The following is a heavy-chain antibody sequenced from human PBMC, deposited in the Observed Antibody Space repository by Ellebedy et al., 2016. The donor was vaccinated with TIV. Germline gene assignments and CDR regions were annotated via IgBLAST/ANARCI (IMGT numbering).Heavy chain of an antibody. D-gene: IGHD3-22*01. V-gene: IGHV3-21*01. Sequence: GESLKISXAVSGFTFSDYWMTWVRQAPGKGLEWVSSLNFNGNYVFYADPVKGRFTISRDNTKNSLYLRLSRLRAEDTAIYYCVRVKTRDSGYYCPDSWGQGTLVIVSP. CDR2: LNFNGNYV. CDR1: GFTFSDYW. J-gene: IGHJ5*01. CDR3: VRVKTRDSGYYCPDS.